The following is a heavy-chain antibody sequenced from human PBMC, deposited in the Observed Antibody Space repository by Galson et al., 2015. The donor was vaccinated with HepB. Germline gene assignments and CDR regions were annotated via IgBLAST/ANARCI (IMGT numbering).Heavy chain of an antibody. V-gene: IGHV3-15*01. CDR2: ITSKAEDGTT. CDR1: GFTFNNAW. D-gene: IGHD2/OR15-2a*01. CDR3: ATSLGFGYGDSTVAIDY. J-gene: IGHJ4*02. Sequence: SLRLSCAASGFTFNNAWMSWVRQAPGKGLEWVGRITSKAEDGTTIYAAPVKGGFTISRDDSKNTLYLQMNSLTTEDTAGYYCATSLGFGYGDSTVAIDYWGQGTLVTVSS.